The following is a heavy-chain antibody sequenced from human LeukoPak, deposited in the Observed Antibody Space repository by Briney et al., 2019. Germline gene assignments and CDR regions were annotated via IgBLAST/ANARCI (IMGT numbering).Heavy chain of an antibody. Sequence: SGGSLRLSCTASGFTFGDYAMSWFRQAPGKGMEWVGFFRCKVYGGTTEYAASVKGRFTISRDDSKSIAYLQMNSLKTEDTAVYYCTRDIGEEISYYYYMDVWGKGTTVTVSS. CDR3: TRDIGEEISYYYYMDV. J-gene: IGHJ6*03. V-gene: IGHV3-49*03. CDR2: FRCKVYGGTT. D-gene: IGHD3-10*01. CDR1: GFTFGDYA.